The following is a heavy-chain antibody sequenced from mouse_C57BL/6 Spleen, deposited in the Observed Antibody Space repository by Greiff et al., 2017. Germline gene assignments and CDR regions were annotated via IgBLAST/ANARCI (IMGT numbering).Heavy chain of an antibody. J-gene: IGHJ3*01. CDR1: GYSITSGYY. CDR2: ISYDGSN. Sequence: EVQLVESGPGLVKPSQSLSLTCSVTGYSITSGYYWNWIRQFPGNKLEWMGYISYDGSNNYNPSLKNRISITRDTSKNQFFLKLNSVTTEDTATYYCANELYWGQGTLVTVSA. CDR3: ANELY. V-gene: IGHV3-6*01.